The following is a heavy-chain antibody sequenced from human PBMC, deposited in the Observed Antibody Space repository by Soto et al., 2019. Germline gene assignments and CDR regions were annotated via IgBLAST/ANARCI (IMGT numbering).Heavy chain of an antibody. CDR3: AKDVGDQGHFDS. D-gene: IGHD1-26*01. CDR2: ISYDGSDQ. V-gene: IGHV3-30*18. Sequence: QMQLVESGGGVVQPGRSLRLSCVASGITFRGYAMHWVRQTPEKGLEWVAVISYDGSDQNYQQSVKGRFNISRDNPKNTLFLQMNSLRPEDTAVYHCAKDVGDQGHFDSWGQGALVTVSS. J-gene: IGHJ4*02. CDR1: GITFRGYA.